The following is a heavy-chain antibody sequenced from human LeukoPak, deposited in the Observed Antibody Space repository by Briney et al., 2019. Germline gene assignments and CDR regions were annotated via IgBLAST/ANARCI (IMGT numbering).Heavy chain of an antibody. Sequence: SEALSLTSTVPAGSISSYYSSWIRQPPGKGLEWIGYIYYSGSPNYSTSLKSRVTISGDTSKNQFSLKLSSVTAADTAVYYCAIASGYDILTGYYNYWGQGTLVTVPS. D-gene: IGHD3-9*01. CDR1: AGSISSYY. V-gene: IGHV4-59*01. J-gene: IGHJ4*02. CDR2: IYYSGSP. CDR3: AIASGYDILTGYYNY.